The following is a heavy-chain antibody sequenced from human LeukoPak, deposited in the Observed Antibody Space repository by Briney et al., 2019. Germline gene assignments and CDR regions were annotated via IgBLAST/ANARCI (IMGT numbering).Heavy chain of an antibody. Sequence: SETLSLTCSVAGGSISSSQYYWIWVRQPPGKGLEWIGSIYYRGSTYYHPSLKSRVIISVDTSSSHLSLKLSSVAAADSAVYYCARGDWVGATLDYWGQGTLVTVSS. CDR1: GGSISSSQYY. D-gene: IGHD1-26*01. J-gene: IGHJ4*02. V-gene: IGHV4-39*07. CDR3: ARGDWVGATLDY. CDR2: IYYRGST.